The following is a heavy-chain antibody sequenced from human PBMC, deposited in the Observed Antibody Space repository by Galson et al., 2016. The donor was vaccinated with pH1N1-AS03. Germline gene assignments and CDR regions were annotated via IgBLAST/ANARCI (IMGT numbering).Heavy chain of an antibody. D-gene: IGHD3-3*01. CDR1: GYSISSGYY. CDR2: IYHTGRT. CDR3: ARFEWSDSYCDY. J-gene: IGHJ4*02. V-gene: IGHV4-38-2*01. Sequence: ATLSLTCDVSGYSISSGYYWGWIRQAPGKALEYIGNIYHTGRTYYNLSLKSRVTISRDTSKNQLSLKVRSVTAADTAVYYCARFEWSDSYCDYWGQGMLVTVSS.